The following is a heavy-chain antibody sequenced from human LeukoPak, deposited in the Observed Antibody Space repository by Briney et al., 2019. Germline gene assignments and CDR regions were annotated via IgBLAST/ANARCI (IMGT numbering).Heavy chain of an antibody. D-gene: IGHD3-9*01. CDR2: IYYSGST. J-gene: IGHJ4*02. CDR1: GGSISSSSYY. Sequence: SETLSLTCTVSGGSISSSSYYWGWIRQPPGKGLEWIGSIYYSGSTYYNPSLKSRVTISVDTSKKQFSLKLSSVTAADTAVYYCARPSYYDISTGYTKDYWGQGTLVTVSS. V-gene: IGHV4-39*01. CDR3: ARPSYYDISTGYTKDY.